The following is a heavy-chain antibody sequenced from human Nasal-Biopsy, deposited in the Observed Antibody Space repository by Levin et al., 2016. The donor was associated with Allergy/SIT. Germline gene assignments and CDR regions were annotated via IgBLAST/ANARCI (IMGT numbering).Heavy chain of an antibody. D-gene: IGHD6-19*01. J-gene: IGHJ4*02. Sequence: SVKVSCKASGGTLRSFAISWVRQAPGQGLQWMGGIIPIFGSTRYAETFQGRLTITADESTNTAFLEMSSLTSEDTATYYCARDVGSGNLGDSWGQGTVVTVSS. CDR1: GGTLRSFA. V-gene: IGHV1-69*13. CDR3: ARDVGSGNLGDS. CDR2: IIPIFGST.